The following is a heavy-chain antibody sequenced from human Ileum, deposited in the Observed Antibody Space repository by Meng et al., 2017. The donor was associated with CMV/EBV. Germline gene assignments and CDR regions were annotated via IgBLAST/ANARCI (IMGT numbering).Heavy chain of an antibody. Sequence: GGSLRLSCTISGFTFSDYGVSWVRQAPGKGLEWIAFIRPSTYTGKAEYAASVEGRFTVSRDDFQGVAHLQMDDLKIEDTGVYYCARDRGRVSPPDFWGQGTLVTVSS. D-gene: IGHD3-10*01. CDR2: IRPSTYTGKA. V-gene: IGHV3-49*04. CDR3: ARDRGRVSPPDF. J-gene: IGHJ4*02. CDR1: GFTFSDYG.